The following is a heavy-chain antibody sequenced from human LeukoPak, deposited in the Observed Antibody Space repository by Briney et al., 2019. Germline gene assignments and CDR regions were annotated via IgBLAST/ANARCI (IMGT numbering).Heavy chain of an antibody. J-gene: IGHJ4*02. D-gene: IGHD2-2*02. CDR3: AIRRDCSSTSCYTFAVVEEDY. Sequence: SETLSLTCTVSGGSISSSSYYWGWIRQPPGKGLEWIGSIYYSGSTYYNPSLKSRVTISVDTSKNQFSLKLSSVTAADTAVYYCAIRRDCSSTSCYTFAVVEEDYWGQGTLVTVSS. CDR1: GGSISSSSYY. CDR2: IYYSGST. V-gene: IGHV4-39*01.